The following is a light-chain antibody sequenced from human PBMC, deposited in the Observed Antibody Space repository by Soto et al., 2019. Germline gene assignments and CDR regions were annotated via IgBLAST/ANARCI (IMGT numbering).Light chain of an antibody. V-gene: IGKV1-8*01. CDR2: TAS. J-gene: IGKJ5*01. Sequence: AILMTQSPSSFSASTGDRVTITCRASQDITNYLAWYQQKPGEAPKLLISTASTLENGVPSRFSGSGSGTDFTLTINYLQSEDFVTYYCQQYYRYPITFGQGKRLEI. CDR3: QQYYRYPIT. CDR1: QDITNY.